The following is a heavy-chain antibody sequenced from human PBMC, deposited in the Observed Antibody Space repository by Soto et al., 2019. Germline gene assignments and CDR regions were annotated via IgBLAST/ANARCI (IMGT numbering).Heavy chain of an antibody. CDR3: TTRGDGYNADYDY. CDR1: GFIFSGSA. D-gene: IGHD5-12*01. V-gene: IGHV3-73*01. CDR2: SRSKANSYAT. J-gene: IGHJ4*02. Sequence: EVQLVESGGGLVQPGGSLKLSCAASGFIFSGSAIHWVRQASGKGLEWGGRSRSKANSYATAYAASVKGRFTISRDDSKNTAYLQMSSLNTEDTAVYYCTTRGDGYNADYDYWGQGTLVTVSS.